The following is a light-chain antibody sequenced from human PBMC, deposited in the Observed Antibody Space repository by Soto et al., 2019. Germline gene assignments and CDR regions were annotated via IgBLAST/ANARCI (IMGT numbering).Light chain of an antibody. Sequence: QSALTQPASASGSPGQSITISCTGTSSDVGGYNFVSWYQQHPGKAPKLMIFEVSYRPSGVSNRFSGSKSGNTASLTISGLQAEDEADYYCSSYRSSSTPSIFGTGTKLTVL. J-gene: IGLJ1*01. CDR2: EVS. CDR3: SSYRSSSTPSI. CDR1: SSDVGGYNF. V-gene: IGLV2-14*01.